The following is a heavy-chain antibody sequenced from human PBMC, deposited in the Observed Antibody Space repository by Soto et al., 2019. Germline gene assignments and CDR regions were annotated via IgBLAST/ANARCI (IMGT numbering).Heavy chain of an antibody. J-gene: IGHJ6*02. Sequence: SVKVSCKASGGALSSHAVSWVRQAPGQGLEWMGSIIPIFYTARYAQTFQGRVTITADKSTNTAFMELSGLRSEDTAVYYCAREGGAVAGSYYYYYGMDVWGQGTTVTVSS. CDR1: GGALSSHA. V-gene: IGHV1-69*06. CDR3: AREGGAVAGSYYYYYGMDV. D-gene: IGHD6-19*01. CDR2: IIPIFYTA.